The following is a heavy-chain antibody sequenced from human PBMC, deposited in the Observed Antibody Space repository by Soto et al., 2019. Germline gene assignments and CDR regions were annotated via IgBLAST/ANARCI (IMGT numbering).Heavy chain of an antibody. D-gene: IGHD2-15*01. CDR1: GYTFTSYG. Sequence: QVQLVQSGAEVKKPGASVKVSCKASGYTFTSYGISWVRQAPGQGLEWMGWISTYNGNTKYAQKVQGRVTMTTDTSTSTAHMELRSLRSDDTAVYYCARDWFCSGGRCYDCFDPWGQGTLVTVSS. CDR3: ARDWFCSGGRCYDCFDP. J-gene: IGHJ5*02. V-gene: IGHV1-18*01. CDR2: ISTYNGNT.